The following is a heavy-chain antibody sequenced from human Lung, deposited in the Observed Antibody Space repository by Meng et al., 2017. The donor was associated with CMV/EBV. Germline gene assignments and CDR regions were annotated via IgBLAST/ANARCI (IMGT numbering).Heavy chain of an antibody. V-gene: IGHV1-2*02. CDR3: ARKTDTGGWNFHH. D-gene: IGHD3-16*01. Sequence: ASVXVSCKASGYTFTGYYLYWVRQAPGQGLEWMGWINPNNGGTNYAQRFQGRVTMTRDTSITTVYMELSRLTSDDTAVYYCARKTDTGGWNFHHWGQGNLVNGSS. CDR1: GYTFTGYY. J-gene: IGHJ1*01. CDR2: INPNNGGT.